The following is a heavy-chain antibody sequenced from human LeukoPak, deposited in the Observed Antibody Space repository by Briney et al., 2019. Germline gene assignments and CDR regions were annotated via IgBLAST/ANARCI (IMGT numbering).Heavy chain of an antibody. Sequence: ASVKVSCKASGGTFSSYAISWVRQAPGQGLEWMGGFDPEDGETIYAQKFQGRVTMTEDTSTDTAYMELSSLRSEDTAVYYCATAPIWRVYYFDYWGQGTLVTVSS. D-gene: IGHD3-3*01. V-gene: IGHV1-24*01. CDR3: ATAPIWRVYYFDY. J-gene: IGHJ4*02. CDR2: FDPEDGET. CDR1: GGTFSSYA.